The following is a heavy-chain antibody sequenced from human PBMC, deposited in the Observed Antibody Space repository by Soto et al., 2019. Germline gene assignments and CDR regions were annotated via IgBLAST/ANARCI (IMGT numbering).Heavy chain of an antibody. CDR3: ARDLIVAAAGISWFDP. D-gene: IGHD6-13*01. Sequence: GGSLRLSCAASGFTFSSYGMHWVRQAPGKGLEWVAVIWYDGSNKYYADSVKGRFTISRDNSKNTLYLQMNSLRAEDTAVYYCARDLIVAAAGISWFDPWGQGTLVTVSS. CDR1: GFTFSSYG. J-gene: IGHJ5*02. V-gene: IGHV3-33*01. CDR2: IWYDGSNK.